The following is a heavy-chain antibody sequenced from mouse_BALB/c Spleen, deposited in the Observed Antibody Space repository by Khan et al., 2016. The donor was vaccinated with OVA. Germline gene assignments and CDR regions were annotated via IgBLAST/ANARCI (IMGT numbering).Heavy chain of an antibody. CDR3: ARVGYNGTIDY. Sequence: QIQLVQSGPELKKPGETVKISCKASGYTFTNNGMNWVKQAPGKGLKWMGWINTYTGKPTYADDFKGRFAFSLETSASTAYLQINNLKNEDTATEFCARVGYNGTIDYWGQGTSVTVSS. D-gene: IGHD2-14*01. V-gene: IGHV9-3-1*01. J-gene: IGHJ4*01. CDR1: GYTFTNNG. CDR2: INTYTGKP.